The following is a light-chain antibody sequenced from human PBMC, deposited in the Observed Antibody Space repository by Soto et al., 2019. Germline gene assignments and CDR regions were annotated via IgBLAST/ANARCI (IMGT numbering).Light chain of an antibody. J-gene: IGKJ4*01. V-gene: IGKV4-1*01. Sequence: DIVMTQSPDSLAVSLGERATINCESSQSVLFTSNNKNYLAWYQQKPGQPPKLLLSWASARESGVPERFSGSGSGTHFTLSISSLQAEDVAVYYCQQYYTLPLTFGGGTKVEIK. CDR3: QQYYTLPLT. CDR2: WAS. CDR1: QSVLFTSNNKNY.